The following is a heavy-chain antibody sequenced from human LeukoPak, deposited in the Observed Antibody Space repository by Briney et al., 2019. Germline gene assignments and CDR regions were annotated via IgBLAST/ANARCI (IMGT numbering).Heavy chain of an antibody. CDR1: GGSFSGYY. V-gene: IGHV4-34*01. Sequence: PSETLSLTCAVYGGSFSGYYWSWIRQPPGKGLEWIGEINHSGSTNYNPSLKSRVTISVDTSKNQFSLKLSSVTAADTAVCYCAREGLWFGELSDWGQGTLVTVSS. CDR3: AREGLWFGELSD. J-gene: IGHJ4*02. D-gene: IGHD3-10*01. CDR2: INHSGST.